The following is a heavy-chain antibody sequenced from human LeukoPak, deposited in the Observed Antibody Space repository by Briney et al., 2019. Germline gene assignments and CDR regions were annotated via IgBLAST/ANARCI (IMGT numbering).Heavy chain of an antibody. J-gene: IGHJ4*02. Sequence: SETLSLTCTVSGGSISSSSYYWGWIRQPPGKGLECIGSIYYSGSTYYNPSLKSRVTISVDTSKNQFSLKLSSVTAADTAVYYCARPYSSGWYGIDYWGQGTLVTVSS. V-gene: IGHV4-39*01. CDR1: GGSISSSSYY. CDR3: ARPYSSGWYGIDY. CDR2: IYYSGST. D-gene: IGHD6-19*01.